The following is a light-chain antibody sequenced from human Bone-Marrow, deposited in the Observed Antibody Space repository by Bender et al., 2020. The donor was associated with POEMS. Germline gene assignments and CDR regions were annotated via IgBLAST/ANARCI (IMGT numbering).Light chain of an antibody. CDR2: DDS. Sequence: SYVLTQPPSVSVAPGKTARVTCGGSNIGDNNVHWYQQRPGQAPLLVLYDDSDRPSGIPERFSGSNSLNTATLTITRVEAGDEADYYCQVWESGDHPVFGGGTKLTVL. CDR3: QVWESGDHPV. V-gene: IGLV3-21*03. J-gene: IGLJ3*02. CDR1: NIGDNN.